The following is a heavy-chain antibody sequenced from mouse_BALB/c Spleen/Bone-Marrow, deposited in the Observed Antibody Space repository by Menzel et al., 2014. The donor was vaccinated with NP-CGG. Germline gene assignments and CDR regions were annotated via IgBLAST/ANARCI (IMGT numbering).Heavy chain of an antibody. J-gene: IGHJ2*01. D-gene: IGHD2-1*01. CDR3: ARCYYGNYFDY. Sequence: VKLVESGAELAKPGASVKLSCKASGYTFTSYWMHWVKQRPGQGLEWIGEINPSNGRTNYNEKFKSKATLTVDKSSSTAYMQLSSLTSEDSAVYYCARCYYGNYFDYWGQGTPLTVSS. V-gene: IGHV1S81*02. CDR1: GYTFTSYW. CDR2: INPSNGRT.